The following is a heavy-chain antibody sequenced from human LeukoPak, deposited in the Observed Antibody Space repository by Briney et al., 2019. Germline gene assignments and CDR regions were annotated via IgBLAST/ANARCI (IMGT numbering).Heavy chain of an antibody. V-gene: IGHV3-9*01. CDR3: AKDSSVHWSLFEYYMDV. CDR2: ISWNSGYI. Sequence: PGRSLRLSCAASGFTFDDYAMHWVRQAPGKGLERVSGISWNSGYIGYEDSVKGRFTISRDNAKNSLYLQMNSLRAEDTALYYCAKDSSVHWSLFEYYMDVWGKGTTVTVSS. J-gene: IGHJ6*03. D-gene: IGHD3-9*01. CDR1: GFTFDDYA.